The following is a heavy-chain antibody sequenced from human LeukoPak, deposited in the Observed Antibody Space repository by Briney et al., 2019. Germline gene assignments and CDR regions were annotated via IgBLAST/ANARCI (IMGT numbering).Heavy chain of an antibody. V-gene: IGHV1-8*01. Sequence: PWASVKVSCKASGYTFTSYDINWVRQATGQGLEWMGWMNPNSGNTGYAQKFQGRVTMTRNSSITTAYMELSSLRSEDTAVYYCARGHGRCSDGSCYYPDYWGQGTLVTVSS. CDR3: ARGHGRCSDGSCYYPDY. D-gene: IGHD2-15*01. CDR2: MNPNSGNT. CDR1: GYTFTSYD. J-gene: IGHJ4*02.